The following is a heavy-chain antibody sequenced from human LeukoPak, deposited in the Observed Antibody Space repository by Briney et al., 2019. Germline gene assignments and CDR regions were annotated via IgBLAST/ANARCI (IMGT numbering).Heavy chain of an antibody. J-gene: IGHJ5*02. CDR3: AREDEDPGIVVVPAANWFDP. Sequence: PSQTLSLTCTVSGGSISSGSYYWSWIRQPAGKGLEWIGRIYTSGSTNYNPSLKSRVTISVDTSKNQFSLKLSSVTAADAAVYYCAREDEDPGIVVVPAANWFDPWGQGTLVTVSS. D-gene: IGHD2-2*01. CDR2: IYTSGST. CDR1: GGSISSGSYY. V-gene: IGHV4-61*02.